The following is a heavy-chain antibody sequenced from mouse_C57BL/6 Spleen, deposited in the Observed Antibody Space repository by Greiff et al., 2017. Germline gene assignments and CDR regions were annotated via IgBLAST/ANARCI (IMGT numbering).Heavy chain of an antibody. CDR1: GYAFSSSW. J-gene: IGHJ4*01. Sequence: VQLQQSGPELVKPGASVKISCKASGYAFSSSWMNWVKQRPGKGLEWIGRIYPGDGDTNYNGKFKGKATLTADKSSSPAYMQLSSLTSEDSAVYFCASYRLEYYAMDYWGQGTSVTVSS. CDR2: IYPGDGDT. V-gene: IGHV1-82*01. CDR3: ASYRLEYYAMDY. D-gene: IGHD5-5*01.